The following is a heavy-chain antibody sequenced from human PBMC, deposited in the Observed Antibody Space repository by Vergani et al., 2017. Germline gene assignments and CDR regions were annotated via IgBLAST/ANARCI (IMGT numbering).Heavy chain of an antibody. CDR1: GFTFNHYA. V-gene: IGHV3-23*01. CDR3: AKDRSITMISPRGYYYGMDV. D-gene: IGHD3-22*01. CDR2: ISGSGGST. J-gene: IGHJ6*02. Sequence: EVQLLESGGDLVQPGGSLRLSCAASGFTFNHYAMNWVRQAPGKGLEWVSGISGSGGSTYYAGSVKGRFTISRDSSKNTLYLQMNSLSAGDTAVYYCAKDRSITMISPRGYYYGMDVWGQXP.